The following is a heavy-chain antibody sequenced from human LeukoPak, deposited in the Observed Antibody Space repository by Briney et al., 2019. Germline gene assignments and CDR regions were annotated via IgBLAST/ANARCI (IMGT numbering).Heavy chain of an antibody. D-gene: IGHD5-24*01. J-gene: IGHJ3*02. CDR3: ARDGEMSTGYAFDI. CDR2: IYTTGST. Sequence: SETLSLTCTASGGSISSGSYYWSWIRLPAGKGLELIGRIYTTGSTNYNPSLKSRVTILVDTSKNQFSLKLTSVTAADTAVYYCARDGEMSTGYAFDIWGQGTMVTVSS. V-gene: IGHV4-61*02. CDR1: GGSISSGSYY.